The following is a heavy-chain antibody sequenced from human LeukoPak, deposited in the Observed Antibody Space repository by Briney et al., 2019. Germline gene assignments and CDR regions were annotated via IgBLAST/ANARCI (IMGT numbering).Heavy chain of an antibody. J-gene: IGHJ3*02. CDR2: ISAYSGNT. D-gene: IGHD3-22*01. Sequence: ASVKVSCKASGYTFTSFGITWVRQAPGQGLEWMGWISAYSGNTKYVQKLQDRVTMTTDTSTGTAYLELRSLRSDDTAVYYCARDGHRRYYYDSPGREDAFDIWGQGTMVTVSS. CDR3: ARDGHRRYYYDSPGREDAFDI. V-gene: IGHV1-18*01. CDR1: GYTFTSFG.